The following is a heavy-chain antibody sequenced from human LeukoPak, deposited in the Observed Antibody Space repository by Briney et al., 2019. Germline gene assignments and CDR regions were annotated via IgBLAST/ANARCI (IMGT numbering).Heavy chain of an antibody. CDR3: ARRIYDKGFDY. CDR2: IFYSGRT. V-gene: IGHV4-39*07. D-gene: IGHD3-22*01. J-gene: IGHJ4*02. Sequence: SETLSLTCTVSGGSISSSTYYWGWIRQPPGKGLEWIGSIFYSGRTYYNPSLKSRVTISVDTSKNQFSLKLSSVTAADTAVYYCARRIYDKGFDYWGQGTLVTVSS. CDR1: GGSISSSTYY.